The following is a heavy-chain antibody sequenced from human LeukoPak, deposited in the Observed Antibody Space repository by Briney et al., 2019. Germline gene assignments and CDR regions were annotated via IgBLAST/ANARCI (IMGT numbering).Heavy chain of an antibody. CDR1: GFTVSGNY. CDR2: IYSGGST. CDR3: ARNSFMVRGVMVFDY. D-gene: IGHD3-10*01. J-gene: IGHJ4*02. Sequence: GGSLRLSCAASGFTVSGNYMSWVRQAPGKGLEWVSVIYSGGSTYYADSVKGRFTISRDNSKNTLYLQMNSLRAEDTAVYYCARNSFMVRGVMVFDYWGQGTLVTVSS. V-gene: IGHV3-66*01.